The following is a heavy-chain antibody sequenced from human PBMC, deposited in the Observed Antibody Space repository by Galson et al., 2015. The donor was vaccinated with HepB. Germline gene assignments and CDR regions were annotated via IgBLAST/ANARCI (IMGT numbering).Heavy chain of an antibody. Sequence: SVKVSCKASGYTFTSYYMHWVRQAPGQGLEWMGIISPSGGSTSYAQKFQGRVTMTRDTSTSTVYMELSSLRSEDTAVYYCARDSLGRTGVYDYWGQGTLVTVSS. D-gene: IGHD2-8*02. CDR2: ISPSGGST. V-gene: IGHV1-46*01. CDR1: GYTFTSYY. CDR3: ARDSLGRTGVYDY. J-gene: IGHJ4*02.